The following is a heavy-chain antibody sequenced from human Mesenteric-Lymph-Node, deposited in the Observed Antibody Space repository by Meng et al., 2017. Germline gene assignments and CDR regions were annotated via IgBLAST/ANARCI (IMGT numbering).Heavy chain of an antibody. CDR2: IYHSGST. D-gene: IGHD1-26*01. V-gene: IGHV4-4*02. CDR3: ARSPYSGSALPFFDY. CDR1: GGSIRSSNW. J-gene: IGHJ4*02. Sequence: HVQLPGYGPGLCTPLGNLSLPCAVSGGSIRSSNWWSWVRQTPCKGLDWIGEIYHSGSTNYNPSLKSRVSISGDTSNKQFSLKLTSVTAADTAVYYCARSPYSGSALPFFDYWGQGSLVTVSS.